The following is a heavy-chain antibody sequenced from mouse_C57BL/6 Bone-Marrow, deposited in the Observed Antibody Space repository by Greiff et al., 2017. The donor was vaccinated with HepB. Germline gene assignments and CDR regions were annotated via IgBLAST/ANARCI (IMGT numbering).Heavy chain of an antibody. Sequence: LVESGAELVRPGASVTLSCKASGYTFTDYEMHWVKQTPVHGLEWIGAIDPETGGTAYNQKFKGKAILTADKSSSTAYMELRSLTSEDSAVYYCTRRGLPPFAYWGQGTLVTVSA. CDR1: GYTFTDYE. D-gene: IGHD2-4*01. CDR2: IDPETGGT. CDR3: TRRGLPPFAY. V-gene: IGHV1-15*01. J-gene: IGHJ3*01.